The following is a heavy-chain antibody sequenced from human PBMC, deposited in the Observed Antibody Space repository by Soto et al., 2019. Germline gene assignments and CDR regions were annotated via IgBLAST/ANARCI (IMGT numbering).Heavy chain of an antibody. J-gene: IGHJ6*02. CDR3: ARDHYGSVIYYTSQITPLLYSYGMDF. V-gene: IGHV3-21*01. Sequence: GGSLRLSCAASGFTFSSYSMNWVRQAPGKGLEWVSSISSSSSYIYYADSVKGRFTISRDNAKNSLYLQMNSLRAEDTAVYYCARDHYGSVIYYTSQITPLLYSYGMDFWGQGTTVPVSS. D-gene: IGHD3-10*01. CDR2: ISSSSSYI. CDR1: GFTFSSYS.